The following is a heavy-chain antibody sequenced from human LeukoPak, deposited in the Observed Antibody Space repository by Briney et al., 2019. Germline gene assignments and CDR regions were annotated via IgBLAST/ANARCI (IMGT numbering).Heavy chain of an antibody. V-gene: IGHV4-31*03. CDR1: GGPPSSGGYS. CDR2: IYYSGST. J-gene: IGHJ4*02. CDR3: ARTMVRGVTFDY. D-gene: IGHD3-10*01. Sequence: PSETLSLNCTVSGGPPSSGGYSWSWIRQHPGEGLEWIGYIYYSGSTYYNPSLKSRVTISVDTSKNQFSLKLSSVTAADTAVYYCARTMVRGVTFDYWGQGTLVTVSS.